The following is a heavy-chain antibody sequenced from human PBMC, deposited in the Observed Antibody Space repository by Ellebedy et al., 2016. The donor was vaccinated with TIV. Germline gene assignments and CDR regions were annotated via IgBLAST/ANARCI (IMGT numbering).Heavy chain of an antibody. Sequence: PGGSLRLSCAASGFTFSSYSMNWVRQVPGKGLEWLSSISSSGSTIYYADSVKGRFTISRDNAKNSLYLQMNSLRAEDTAVYYCAREGDTAMVHGMDVWGQGTTVTVSS. D-gene: IGHD5-18*01. CDR1: GFTFSSYS. V-gene: IGHV3-48*01. CDR3: AREGDTAMVHGMDV. CDR2: ISSSGSTI. J-gene: IGHJ6*02.